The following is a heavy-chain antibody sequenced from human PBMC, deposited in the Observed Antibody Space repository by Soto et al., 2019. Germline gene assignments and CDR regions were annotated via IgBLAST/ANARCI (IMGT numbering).Heavy chain of an antibody. CDR2: IHHSGTT. CDR1: GGSISSSNW. D-gene: IGHD6-13*01. Sequence: QVQLQESGPGLVKPSGTRSLTCAVSGGSISSSNWWNWVRQPPGKGLEWIGEIHHSGTTNYNASLKSRVTISVDKSKNQFSLKLNSVTDADTAVYYCARGGSSWSYWYFDHWGRGTLVTVSS. CDR3: ARGGSSWSYWYFDH. J-gene: IGHJ2*01. V-gene: IGHV4-4*02.